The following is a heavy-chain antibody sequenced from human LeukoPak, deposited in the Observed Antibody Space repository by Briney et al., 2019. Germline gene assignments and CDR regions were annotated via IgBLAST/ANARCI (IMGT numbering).Heavy chain of an antibody. CDR3: ARASGSGWPPPGFDY. CDR2: IYYSGST. J-gene: IGHJ4*02. CDR1: GGSISSYY. Sequence: PSETLSLTCTVSGGSISSYYWSWIRQSPGKGLEWIGYIYYSGSTNYNPSLKGRVTISVATSKNQFSLKVSSVTAADTAVYYCARASGSGWPPPGFDYWGQGTLVTVSS. V-gene: IGHV4-59*01. D-gene: IGHD6-19*01.